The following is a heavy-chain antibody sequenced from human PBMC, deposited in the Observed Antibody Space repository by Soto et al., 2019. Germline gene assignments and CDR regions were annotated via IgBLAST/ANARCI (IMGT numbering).Heavy chain of an antibody. CDR1: GFTFSSYS. CDR2: ISSSSSYI. D-gene: IGHD2-2*01. Sequence: VGSLRLSCAASGFTFSSYSMNWVRQAPGKGLEWVSSISSSSSYIYYADSVKGRFTISRDNAKNSLYLQMNSLRAEDTAVYYCARGHCSSTSCANYYYYGMDVWGQGTTVTVSS. CDR3: ARGHCSSTSCANYYYYGMDV. V-gene: IGHV3-21*01. J-gene: IGHJ6*02.